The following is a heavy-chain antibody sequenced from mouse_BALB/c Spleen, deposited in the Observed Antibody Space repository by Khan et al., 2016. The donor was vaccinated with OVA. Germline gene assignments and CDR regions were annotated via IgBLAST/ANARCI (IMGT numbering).Heavy chain of an antibody. CDR2: INPTSGYT. Sequence: QVQLQQSGAEQAKPGASVKMSCKTSGYTFSSYWMHWVKQRPGQGLEWIGYINPTSGYTEYNEKFKDTATLSADKSSSPAYMQLTSLTSEDSAVYYCARDRIDYGGQGTTLTVSS. J-gene: IGHJ2*01. V-gene: IGHV1-7*01. CDR1: GYTFSSYW. CDR3: ARDRIDY.